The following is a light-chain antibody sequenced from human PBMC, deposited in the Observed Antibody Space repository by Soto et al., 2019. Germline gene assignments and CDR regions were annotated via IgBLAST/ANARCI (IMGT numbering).Light chain of an antibody. Sequence: DIQMTQSPSSLSASVGDRVTITCRASQGISKYLAWYQQKLGKVPKLLIYAASTLQSGVPSRFSGSGSWTDFTLTISRLQPEDVANSYDETYYNAPFTFGPGTKVDIK. J-gene: IGKJ3*01. V-gene: IGKV1-27*01. CDR3: ETYYNAPFT. CDR1: QGISKY. CDR2: AAS.